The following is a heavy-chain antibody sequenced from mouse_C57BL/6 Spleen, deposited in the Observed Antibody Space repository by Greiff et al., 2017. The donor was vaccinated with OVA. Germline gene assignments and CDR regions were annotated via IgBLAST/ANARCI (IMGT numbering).Heavy chain of an antibody. CDR1: GYTFTSYW. V-gene: IGHV1-53*01. J-gene: IGHJ1*03. CDR2: INPSNGGT. Sequence: QVHVKQPGTELVKPGASVKLSCKASGYTFTSYWMHWVKQRPGQGLEWIGNINPSNGGTNYNEKFKSKATLTVDKSSSTAYMQLSSLTSEDSAVYYCARRGDYDGYFDVWGTGTTVTVSS. CDR3: ARRGDYDGYFDV. D-gene: IGHD2-4*01.